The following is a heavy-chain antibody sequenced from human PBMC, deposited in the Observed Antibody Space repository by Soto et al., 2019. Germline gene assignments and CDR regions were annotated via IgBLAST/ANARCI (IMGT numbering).Heavy chain of an antibody. J-gene: IGHJ4*02. D-gene: IGHD1-26*01. CDR3: ARDTGATPGSCYY. Sequence: QVQLVESGGGVVQPGRSLRLSCAASGFTFSSYGMHWVRQAPGKGLEWVAVIWFDGSNKYYADSVRGRFTISRDNSENPLYLQMNSLRAEDTAVYYCARDTGATPGSCYYWGQGTMVTVSS. V-gene: IGHV3-33*01. CDR1: GFTFSSYG. CDR2: IWFDGSNK.